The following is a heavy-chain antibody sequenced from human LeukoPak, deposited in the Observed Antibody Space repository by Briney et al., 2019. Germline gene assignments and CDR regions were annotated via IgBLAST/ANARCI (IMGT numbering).Heavy chain of an antibody. J-gene: IGHJ3*02. V-gene: IGHV3-20*04. Sequence: GGSLRLSCAASGFTFTSDSMNWVRQAPGKGLEWVSGINWNGGSTGYADSVKGRFTISRDNARNSLYLQMNSLRAEDTALYYCARIAMAGIGDGFDIWGQGTMVTVSS. CDR3: ARIAMAGIGDGFDI. D-gene: IGHD6-19*01. CDR2: INWNGGST. CDR1: GFTFTSDS.